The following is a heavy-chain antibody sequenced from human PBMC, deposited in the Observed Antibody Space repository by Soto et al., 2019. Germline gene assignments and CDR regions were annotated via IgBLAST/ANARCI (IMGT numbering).Heavy chain of an antibody. Sequence: PGGSLRLSCAASGFTFSSYAMSWVRQAPGKGLEWVSAISGSGGSTYYADSVKGRFTISRDNSKNTLYLQMNILRAEVTAVYYCAKDQVISMIVVVTPDPSYYYGMDVWGQGTTVTVSS. CDR3: AKDQVISMIVVVTPDPSYYYGMDV. J-gene: IGHJ6*02. CDR1: GFTFSSYA. CDR2: ISGSGGST. V-gene: IGHV3-23*01. D-gene: IGHD3-22*01.